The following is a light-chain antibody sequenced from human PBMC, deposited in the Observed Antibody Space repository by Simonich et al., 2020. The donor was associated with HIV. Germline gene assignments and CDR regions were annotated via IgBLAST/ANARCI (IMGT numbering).Light chain of an antibody. CDR3: QSYDSSLSGSV. CDR1: SSNIGAGYD. V-gene: IGLV1-40*01. CDR2: GKN. J-gene: IGLJ3*02. Sequence: QSVLTQPPSVSGAPGQRVTISCTGSSSNIGAGYDAHWYQHLPGTAPKLLIYGKNNRPSGVPDRFAGSKSGTSASLAITGLQAEDEADYYCQSYDSSLSGSVFGGGTKLTVL.